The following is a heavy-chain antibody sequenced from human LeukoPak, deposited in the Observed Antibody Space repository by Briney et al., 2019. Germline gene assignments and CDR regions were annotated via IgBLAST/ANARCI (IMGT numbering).Heavy chain of an antibody. J-gene: IGHJ3*02. CDR1: GGSISSGSYY. D-gene: IGHD2-2*01. V-gene: IGHV4-61*02. Sequence: SQTLSLTCTVSGGSISSGSYYWSWIRQPAGKGLEWIGRIYTSGSTNYNPSLKSRVTISVDTSKNQFSLKLSSVTAADTAVYYCARTLGYCSSTSCPDAFDIWGQGTMVTVSS. CDR2: IYTSGST. CDR3: ARTLGYCSSTSCPDAFDI.